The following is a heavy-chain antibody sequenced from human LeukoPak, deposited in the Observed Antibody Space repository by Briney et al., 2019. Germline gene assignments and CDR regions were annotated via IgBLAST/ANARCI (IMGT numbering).Heavy chain of an antibody. CDR2: IYPGDSDT. CDR3: AGTIRYCSGGSCYSDAFDI. CDR1: GYIFTSYW. D-gene: IGHD2-15*01. V-gene: IGHV5-51*01. Sequence: GESLQISCKGSGYIFTSYWIGWVRQLPGKGLEWMGIIYPGDSDTRYSPSFQGQVTISADKSISTPYLQWSSLKASDTAMYYCAGTIRYCSGGSCYSDAFDIWGQGTMVTVSS. J-gene: IGHJ3*02.